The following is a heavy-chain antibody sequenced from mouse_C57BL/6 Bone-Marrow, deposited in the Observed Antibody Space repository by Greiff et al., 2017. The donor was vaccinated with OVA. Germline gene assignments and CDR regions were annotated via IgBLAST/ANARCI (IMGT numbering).Heavy chain of an antibody. J-gene: IGHJ1*03. Sequence: EVMLVESGGGLVKPGGSLKLSCAASGFTFSDYGMHWVRQAPEKGLEWVAYISSGSSTIYYADTVKGRFTISRENAKNTLFLQMTSLRSEDTAMYYCARINYWYFDVWGTGTTVTVSS. CDR1: GFTFSDYG. CDR2: ISSGSSTI. CDR3: ARINYWYFDV. V-gene: IGHV5-17*01.